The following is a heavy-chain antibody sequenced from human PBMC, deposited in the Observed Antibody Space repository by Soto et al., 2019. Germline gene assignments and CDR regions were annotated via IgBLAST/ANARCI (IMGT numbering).Heavy chain of an antibody. Sequence: GGSLRLSCAASGFTFSDYYMSWIRQAPGKGLEWVSYISSSGSTIYYADSGKGRFTISRDNAKNSLYLQMNSLRAEDTAVYYCARYSYQDRGYCSSICFWGQGTLVTVSS. D-gene: IGHD2-2*01. CDR2: ISSSGSTI. CDR1: GFTFSDYY. V-gene: IGHV3-11*01. J-gene: IGHJ4*02. CDR3: ARYSYQDRGYCSSICF.